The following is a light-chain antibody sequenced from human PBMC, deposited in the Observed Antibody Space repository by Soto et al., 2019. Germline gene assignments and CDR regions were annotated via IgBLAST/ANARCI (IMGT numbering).Light chain of an antibody. J-gene: IGLJ1*01. Sequence: QSALTQPPSASGSPGQSVTISCTGTKSDIGVYDFVSWYQHHPGKAPRLIIYEVVQRPSGVPDRFSGSKSGNTASLTVSGLQPADEADYFCKSYAGSNTYGFGSGTKLTVL. CDR3: KSYAGSNTYG. CDR2: EVV. V-gene: IGLV2-8*01. CDR1: KSDIGVYDF.